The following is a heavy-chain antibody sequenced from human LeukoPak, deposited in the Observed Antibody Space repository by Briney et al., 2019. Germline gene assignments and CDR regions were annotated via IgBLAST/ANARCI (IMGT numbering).Heavy chain of an antibody. D-gene: IGHD1-1*01. Sequence: KPSETLSLTCTVSGGSIGGYYWTWIRQPPGKGLEWIGYIYYSGTINYNPSLKNRVTMSVDTSKNQFSLRLSSVTAADTAVYYCARGAVERRRDHHYNGMDVWGQGTTVTVSS. CDR3: ARGAVERRRDHHYNGMDV. CDR1: GGSIGGYY. J-gene: IGHJ6*02. CDR2: IYYSGTI. V-gene: IGHV4-59*01.